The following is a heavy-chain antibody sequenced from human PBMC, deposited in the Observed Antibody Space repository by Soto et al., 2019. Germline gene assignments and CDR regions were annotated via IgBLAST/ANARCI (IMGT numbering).Heavy chain of an antibody. J-gene: IGHJ5*02. D-gene: IGHD6-19*01. CDR1: GFSVSNNY. V-gene: IGHV3-53*02. Sequence: EVQLVETGGGLIQPGGSLRLSCAASGFSVSNNYMSWVRQAPGKGLEWVSIIHAGGSTYYADSVKGRFTISRDNSNNTVYLHMSGLRDEDTAMYYCASLAVAEGFDPWGQGTLVTVSS. CDR2: IHAGGST. CDR3: ASLAVAEGFDP.